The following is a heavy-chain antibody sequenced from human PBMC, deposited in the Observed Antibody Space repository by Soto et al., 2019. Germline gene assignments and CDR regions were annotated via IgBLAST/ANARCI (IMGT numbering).Heavy chain of an antibody. V-gene: IGHV3-33*01. J-gene: IGHJ3*02. CDR2: IWYDGSNK. D-gene: IGHD2-21*02. CDR1: GFTFSSYG. CDR3: ARDAPSYCGGDCSEERAFDI. Sequence: QVQLVESGGGVVQPGRSLRLSCAASGFTFSSYGMHWVRQAPGKGLEWVAVIWYDGSNKYYADSVKGRFTISRDNSKNTLYLQMNSLRAEDTAVYYCARDAPSYCGGDCSEERAFDIWGQGTMVTVSS.